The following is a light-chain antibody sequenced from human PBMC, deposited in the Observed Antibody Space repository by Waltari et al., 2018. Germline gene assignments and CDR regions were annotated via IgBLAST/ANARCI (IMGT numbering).Light chain of an antibody. V-gene: IGKV3-15*01. CDR1: QSASGN. CDR3: QQYHNWPPLT. J-gene: IGKJ4*01. Sequence: EIVVTQSPATVSVSPGERVNLSCRTSQSASGNFAWYQQKPGQPPRLLIYAASSRASGIPVRFSASGSGTEFTLTISSLQSEDSAVYYCQQYHNWPPLTFGGGTKVEIK. CDR2: AAS.